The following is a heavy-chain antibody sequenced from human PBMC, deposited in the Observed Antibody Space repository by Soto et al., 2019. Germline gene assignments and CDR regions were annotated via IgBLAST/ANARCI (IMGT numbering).Heavy chain of an antibody. V-gene: IGHV3-23*01. CDR1: GFMFSDSY. Sequence: GGSLGLSCSASGFMFSDSYMSWIRQAPGEGLEWVSAISGSGGSTYYADSVKGRFTISRDNSKNTLYLQMNSLRAEDTAVYYCAKDRYYDILTGYYRAYNWFDPWGQGTLVTVSS. D-gene: IGHD3-9*01. J-gene: IGHJ5*02. CDR2: ISGSGGST. CDR3: AKDRYYDILTGYYRAYNWFDP.